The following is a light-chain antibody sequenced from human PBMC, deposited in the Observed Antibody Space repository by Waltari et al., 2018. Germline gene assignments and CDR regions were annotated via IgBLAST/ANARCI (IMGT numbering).Light chain of an antibody. CDR2: DAS. CDR1: QGVGTS. J-gene: IGKJ1*01. Sequence: EIFLTQSPATLSVSVGDRAAITCRASQGVGTSLAWYQHRTGQAPSLLIYDASKRAAGIPARFSGSGSGTDFTLAIATLEPEDFAVYYCQQRNTWPRTFGQGTKVEI. CDR3: QQRNTWPRT. V-gene: IGKV3-11*01.